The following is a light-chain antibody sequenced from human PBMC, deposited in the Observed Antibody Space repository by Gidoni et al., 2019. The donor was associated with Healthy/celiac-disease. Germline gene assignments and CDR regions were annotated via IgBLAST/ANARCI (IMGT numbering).Light chain of an antibody. CDR3: QQLNSYPAGPL. CDR1: QGISSY. Sequence: DIQLTQSPSFLSASVGDRVTITCRASQGISSYLAWYQQKPGKAPKLLIYAASTLQSGVPSRFSGSGSGTEFTLTISSLQPEDFATYYCQQLNSYPAGPLFGPGTKVDIK. CDR2: AAS. V-gene: IGKV1-9*01. J-gene: IGKJ3*01.